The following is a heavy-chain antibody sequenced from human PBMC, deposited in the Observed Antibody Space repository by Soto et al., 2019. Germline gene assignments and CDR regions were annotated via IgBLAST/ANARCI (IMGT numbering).Heavy chain of an antibody. CDR2: IYHSGST. CDR3: EYSNTLPWFDT. Sequence: SETLSLTCAVAGGSIGSSNWWSWVRQPPGKGLAWIGEIYHSGSTNYNPSLKSRVTMSVDMSKNQFSLKLTSVTAADTAVYYCEYSNTLPWFDTWGQGTLVTVSS. J-gene: IGHJ5*02. V-gene: IGHV4-4*02. D-gene: IGHD6-13*01. CDR1: GGSIGSSNW.